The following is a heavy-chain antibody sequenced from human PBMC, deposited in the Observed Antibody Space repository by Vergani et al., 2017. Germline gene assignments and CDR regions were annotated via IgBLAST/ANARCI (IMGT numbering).Heavy chain of an antibody. D-gene: IGHD3-3*01. V-gene: IGHV3-7*01. CDR2: IKQDGSEK. Sequence: VQLVQSGGGLVQPGGSLRLSCAASGFTFSSYWMSWVRQAPGKGLEWVANIKQDGSEKYYVDSVKGRFTISRDNAKNSLYLQMNSLRAEDTAVYYCARDPDLYYDFWSGYYTGIGAFDIWGQGTMVTVSS. CDR1: GFTFSSYW. J-gene: IGHJ3*02. CDR3: ARDPDLYYDFWSGYYTGIGAFDI.